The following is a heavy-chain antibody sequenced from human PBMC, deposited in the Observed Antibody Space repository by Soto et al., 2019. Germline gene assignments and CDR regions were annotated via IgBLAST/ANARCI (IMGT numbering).Heavy chain of an antibody. J-gene: IGHJ4*02. CDR3: TTGVDGHNPFDY. CDR2: IKSKAHGETA. V-gene: IGHV3-15*07. D-gene: IGHD1-1*01. CDR1: GFSFSDAW. Sequence: EAQLVESGGGLVEPGGSLRVSCAASGFSFSDAWMIWVRQAPGKGLEWVGRIKSKAHGETADYAAPVKGRFTISRDDSKNTVYLQMNSLKIEDTAVYYCTTGVDGHNPFDYWGQGTLVTVSS.